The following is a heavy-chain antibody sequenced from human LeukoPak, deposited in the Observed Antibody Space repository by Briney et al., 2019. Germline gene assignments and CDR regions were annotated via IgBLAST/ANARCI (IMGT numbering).Heavy chain of an antibody. CDR1: GYTFTGYY. D-gene: IGHD1-26*01. Sequence: GASVKLSFNASGYTFTGYYMHWVRQAPGQGLEWMGWINPNSGGTNYAQKFQGRVTVTRDTSISTAYMELSRLRSDDTAVYYCAGGVGATEDAFDIWGQGTMVTVSS. CDR2: INPNSGGT. CDR3: AGGVGATEDAFDI. J-gene: IGHJ3*02. V-gene: IGHV1-2*02.